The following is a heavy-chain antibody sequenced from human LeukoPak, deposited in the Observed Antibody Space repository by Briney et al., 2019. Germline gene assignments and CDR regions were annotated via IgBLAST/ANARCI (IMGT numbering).Heavy chain of an antibody. Sequence: PSETLSLTCAVYGWSFNDYYLHWIRQPPGKGLEWIGEINAHGDTNYNPSLKSRVTISVDTSKKQFSLRLTSMIAADTALYYCARGQVPAARGYNWFDPWGQGTLVTVSS. CDR3: ARGQVPAARGYNWFDP. D-gene: IGHD2-2*01. V-gene: IGHV4-34*01. J-gene: IGHJ5*02. CDR2: INAHGDT. CDR1: GWSFNDYY.